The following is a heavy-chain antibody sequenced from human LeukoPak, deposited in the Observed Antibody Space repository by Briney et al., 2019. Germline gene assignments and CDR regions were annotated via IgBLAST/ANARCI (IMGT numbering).Heavy chain of an antibody. J-gene: IGHJ3*02. V-gene: IGHV4-59*01. CDR3: ARSDTFGGFTAFDAFDI. CDR2: IFYNGNT. CDR1: GGSINNYY. D-gene: IGHD3-16*01. Sequence: PSETLSLTCSVSGGSINNYYWSWIRQPPGKALEWIGYIFYNGNTDYNPSLKSRVTISLDTSKNQFSLKLTSVTAADTAVYYCARSDTFGGFTAFDAFDIWGQGTMVTVSS.